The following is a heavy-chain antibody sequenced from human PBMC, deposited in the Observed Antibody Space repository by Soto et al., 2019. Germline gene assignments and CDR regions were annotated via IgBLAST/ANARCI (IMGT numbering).Heavy chain of an antibody. CDR3: AKVARYFDWLLKGPGYFDY. Sequence: GGSLSLSCAASGFTFSSYAMSWVRQAPGKGLEWVSAISGSGGSTYYADSVKGRFTISRDNSKNTLYLQMNSLRAEDTAVYYCAKVARYFDWLLKGPGYFDYWGQGTLVTVSS. D-gene: IGHD3-9*01. J-gene: IGHJ4*02. V-gene: IGHV3-23*01. CDR2: ISGSGGST. CDR1: GFTFSSYA.